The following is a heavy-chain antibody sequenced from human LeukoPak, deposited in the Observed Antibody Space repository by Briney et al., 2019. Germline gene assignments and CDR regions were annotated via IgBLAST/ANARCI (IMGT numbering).Heavy chain of an antibody. CDR1: GFTFSNYA. J-gene: IGHJ5*02. CDR3: SKDPVAHGNGLYWFEP. V-gene: IGHV3-23*01. D-gene: IGHD6-19*01. Sequence: GGSLRLSCAASGFTFSNYAVSWARQAPGKGLEWVSGVSGSGAKTYYADSVKGRFTISRDNSRNTLYIQMNSLKVEATAVYYCSKDPVAHGNGLYWFEPWGQGTLVIVSS. CDR2: VSGSGAKT.